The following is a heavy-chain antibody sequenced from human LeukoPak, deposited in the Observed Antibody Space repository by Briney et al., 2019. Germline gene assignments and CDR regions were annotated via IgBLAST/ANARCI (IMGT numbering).Heavy chain of an antibody. CDR3: ARRDSSSWDDAFDI. Sequence: GGSLQISCKGSGYSFTSYWIGGGRQVPGKGLGGGGIIYPGDSDTRYSPSFQGQVTISADKSISTAYLQWSSLKASDTAMYYCARRDSSSWDDAFDIWGQGTMVTVSS. CDR2: IYPGDSDT. V-gene: IGHV5-51*01. CDR1: GYSFTSYW. D-gene: IGHD6-13*01. J-gene: IGHJ3*02.